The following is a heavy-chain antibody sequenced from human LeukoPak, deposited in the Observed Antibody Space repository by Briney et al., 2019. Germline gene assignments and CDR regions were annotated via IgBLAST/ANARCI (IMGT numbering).Heavy chain of an antibody. V-gene: IGHV3-15*01. CDR3: TTTSAFYYYYYMDV. Sequence: GGSLRLSCAASGFTFSSYSMSWVRQAPGKGLEWVGRIKSKTDGGTTDYAAPVKGRFTISRDDSKNTLYLQMNSLKTEDTAVYYCTTTSAFYYYYYMDVWGKGTTVTISS. J-gene: IGHJ6*03. CDR2: IKSKTDGGTT. CDR1: GFTFSSYS.